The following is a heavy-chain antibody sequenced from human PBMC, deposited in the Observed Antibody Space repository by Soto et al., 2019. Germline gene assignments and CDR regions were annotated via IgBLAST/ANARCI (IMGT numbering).Heavy chain of an antibody. CDR3: ARRGPDYGDSS. D-gene: IGHD4-17*01. V-gene: IGHV1-69*06. J-gene: IGHJ4*02. CDR2: IFPIFGTA. Sequence: QVQLVQSGAEVKKPGSSVKVSCKASGGTFSSYAISWVRQAPGQGLEWMGGIFPIFGTANYAQKFKGRVTITADKTKSTAYMKLSSLRSEDTAVYYCARRGPDYGDSSWGQGTRVTVSS. CDR1: GGTFSSYA.